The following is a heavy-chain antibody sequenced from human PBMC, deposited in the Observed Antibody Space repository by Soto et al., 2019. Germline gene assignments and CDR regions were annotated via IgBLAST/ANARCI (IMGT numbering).Heavy chain of an antibody. J-gene: IGHJ3*02. Sequence: GGSLRLSCAASGFTFSNAWMSWVRQAPGKGLEWVGRIKSKTDGGTTDYAAPVKGRFTISRDDSKNTLYLQMNSLKTEDTAVYYCTTDASVSDAFDIWGQGTMVTVSS. CDR3: TTDASVSDAFDI. CDR2: IKSKTDGGTT. V-gene: IGHV3-15*01. CDR1: GFTFSNAW.